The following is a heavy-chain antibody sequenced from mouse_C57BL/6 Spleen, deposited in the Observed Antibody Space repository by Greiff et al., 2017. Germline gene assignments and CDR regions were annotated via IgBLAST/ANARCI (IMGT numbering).Heavy chain of an antibody. CDR2: IYPGAGDT. CDR3: ARSYDYGGDFDV. D-gene: IGHD2-4*01. Sequence: LVASGAELVKPGASVTISCKASGYAFSSYWMNWVKQRPGKGLEWIGQIYPGAGDTNYNGKFKGQATLTADNSSSTAYMQLSSLTSEDSAVYFGARSYDYGGDFDVWGTGTTVTVSS. V-gene: IGHV1-80*01. CDR1: GYAFSSYW. J-gene: IGHJ1*03.